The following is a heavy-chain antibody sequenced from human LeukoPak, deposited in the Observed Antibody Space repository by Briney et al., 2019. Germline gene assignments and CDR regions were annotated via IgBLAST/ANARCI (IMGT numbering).Heavy chain of an antibody. CDR2: ISRSGDYT. V-gene: IGHV3-23*01. J-gene: IGHJ4*02. CDR1: GFNFGGYV. D-gene: IGHD4-17*01. CDR3: AKSTTVTQRGYFDY. Sequence: PGGSLRLSCAASGFNFGGYVMSWVRQAPGKGLEWVSVISRSGDYTKHADSVKGRFTISRDNSKNTLYLQMNSLRAEDTAVYYCAKSTTVTQRGYFDYWGQGTLVTVSS.